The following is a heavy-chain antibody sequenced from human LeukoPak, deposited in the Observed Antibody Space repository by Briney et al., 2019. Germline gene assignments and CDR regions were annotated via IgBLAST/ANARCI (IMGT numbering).Heavy chain of an antibody. J-gene: IGHJ5*02. CDR2: IYYSGST. CDR1: GGSISSSSYY. V-gene: IGHV4-39*01. CDR3: ARQKDCSSTSCYPNWFDP. D-gene: IGHD2-2*01. Sequence: SETLSLTCTVSGGSISSSSYYWGWIRQPPGKGLEWIGSIYYSGSTYYNPSLKSRVTISVDTSKNQFSLKLSSVTAADTAMYFCARQKDCSSTSCYPNWFDPWGQGTLVTVSS.